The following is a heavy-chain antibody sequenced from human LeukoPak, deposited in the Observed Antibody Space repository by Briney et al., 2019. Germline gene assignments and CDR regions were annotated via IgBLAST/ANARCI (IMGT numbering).Heavy chain of an antibody. V-gene: IGHV4-30-2*01. CDR1: GGSISSGGYY. CDR2: IYHSGST. Sequence: SETLSLTCTVSGGSISSGGYYWRWIRQPPGKGLEWIGYIYHSGSTYYNPSLKSRVTISVDRSKNQFSLKLSSVTAADTAVYYCARENGSTSLYYYYYMDVWGKGTTVTVSS. CDR3: ARENGSTSLYYYYYMDV. D-gene: IGHD2-2*01. J-gene: IGHJ6*03.